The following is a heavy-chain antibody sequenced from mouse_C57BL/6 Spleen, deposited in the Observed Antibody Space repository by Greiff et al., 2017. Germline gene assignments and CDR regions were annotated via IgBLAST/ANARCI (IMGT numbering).Heavy chain of an antibody. V-gene: IGHV1-55*01. J-gene: IGHJ3*01. CDR3: ARSDDGTWFAY. CDR2: IYPGSGST. D-gene: IGHD2-12*01. CDR1: GYTFTSYC. Sequence: VQLQQSGAELVKPGASVKMSCKASGYTFTSYCLTWVKQRPGQGLEWIGDIYPGSGSTNYNEKFKSKATLTVDTSSSTAYMQLRSLASEDSAVYYCARSDDGTWFAYWGQGTLVTVSA.